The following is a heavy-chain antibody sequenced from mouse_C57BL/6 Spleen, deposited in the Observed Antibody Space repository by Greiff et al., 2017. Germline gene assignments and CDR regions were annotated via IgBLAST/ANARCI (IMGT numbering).Heavy chain of an antibody. CDR3: GRGGYSAWFAY. D-gene: IGHD2-3*01. J-gene: IGHJ3*01. CDR2: IRSKSNNYAT. V-gene: IGHV10-1*01. Sequence: DAGGGLVQPKGSLKLSCAASGFSFITYAMNWVRQAPGKGLEWVARIRSKSNNYATYYADSVKDRFTISRDDSESMLYLQMNNLKTEDKAMYYCGRGGYSAWFAYWGQGTLVTVSA. CDR1: GFSFITYA.